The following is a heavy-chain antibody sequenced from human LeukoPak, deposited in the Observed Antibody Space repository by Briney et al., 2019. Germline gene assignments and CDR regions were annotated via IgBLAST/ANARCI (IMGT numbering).Heavy chain of an antibody. Sequence: SETLSLTCTVSGGSISSYYWSWIRQPPGKGLEWIGYIYYSGSTNYNPSLKSRVTISVDTSKNQFSLELSSVTAADTAVYYCARHLGVGATYPNPFDYWGQGTLVTVSS. CDR1: GGSISSYY. D-gene: IGHD1-26*01. CDR3: ARHLGVGATYPNPFDY. J-gene: IGHJ4*02. V-gene: IGHV4-59*08. CDR2: IYYSGST.